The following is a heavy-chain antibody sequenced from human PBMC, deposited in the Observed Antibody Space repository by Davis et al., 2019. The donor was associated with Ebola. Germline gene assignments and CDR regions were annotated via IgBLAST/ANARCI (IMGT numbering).Heavy chain of an antibody. CDR3: AGLMIWRLRTHVPMDV. Sequence: GESLKISCQASGFSFTNYWIAWVRQTPGKGLEWVGIIYPDDYDVQYNPSFQCQVTISADKSISTAYLQWSSLKASDTAMYYCAGLMIWRLRTHVPMDVWGQGTTVTVSS. D-gene: IGHD3/OR15-3a*01. V-gene: IGHV5-51*01. CDR2: IYPDDYDV. J-gene: IGHJ6*02. CDR1: GFSFTNYW.